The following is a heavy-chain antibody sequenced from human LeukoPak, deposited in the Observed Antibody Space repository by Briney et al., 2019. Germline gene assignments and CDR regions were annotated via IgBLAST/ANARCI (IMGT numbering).Heavy chain of an antibody. CDR1: GYTFTSYC. V-gene: IGHV1-46*03. D-gene: IGHD3-10*01. CDR3: AKVAASSGELLWDLDY. CDR2: INPSGGST. J-gene: IGHJ4*02. Sequence: ASVKVSCKASGYTFTSYCMHWVRQAPGQGLEWMGIINPSGGSTSYAQKFQGRVTMTRDTSTSTVYMELSSLRSEDTAVYYCAKVAASSGELLWDLDYWGQGTLVTVSS.